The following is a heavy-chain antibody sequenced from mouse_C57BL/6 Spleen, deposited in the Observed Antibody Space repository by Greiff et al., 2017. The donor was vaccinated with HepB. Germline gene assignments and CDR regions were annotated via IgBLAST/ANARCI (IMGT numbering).Heavy chain of an antibody. CDR1: GFTFTDYY. V-gene: IGHV7-3*01. CDR3: ARYRDYYGSREFAY. D-gene: IGHD1-1*01. J-gene: IGHJ3*01. Sequence: EVQVVESGGGLVQPGGSLSLSCAASGFTFTDYYMSWVRQPPGKALEWLGFIRNKANGYTTEYSASVKGRFTISRDNSQSILYLQMNALRAEDSATYYCARYRDYYGSREFAYWGQGTLVTVSA. CDR2: IRNKANGYTT.